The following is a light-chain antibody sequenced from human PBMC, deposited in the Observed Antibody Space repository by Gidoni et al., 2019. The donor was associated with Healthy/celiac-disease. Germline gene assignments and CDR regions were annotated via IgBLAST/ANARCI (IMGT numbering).Light chain of an antibody. CDR2: GNS. V-gene: IGLV1-40*01. CDR3: QSYDSSLSGAYV. J-gene: IGLJ1*01. Sequence: QSVLTQPPSVSGDPGQRVTISCTGSSSNSGAGYDVPWYQQLPGTAPKLLIYGNSNRPSGVPDRFSGSKSGTSASLAITGLQAEDEADYYCQSYDSSLSGAYVFGTGTKVTVL. CDR1: SSNSGAGYD.